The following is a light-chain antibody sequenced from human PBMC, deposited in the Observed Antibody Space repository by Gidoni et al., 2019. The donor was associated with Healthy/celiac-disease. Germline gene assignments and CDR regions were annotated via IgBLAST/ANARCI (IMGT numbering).Light chain of an antibody. CDR2: GAS. J-gene: IGKJ2*01. Sequence: EIVLTQSPGPLSLSPGERATLSCRASQSVSSSYLAWYQQKPGQAPRLLIYGASSRATGIPDRFSGSGSGTDFTLTISRLEPEDCAVYDCQQYGSSPYTFGQGTKLEIK. CDR1: QSVSSSY. V-gene: IGKV3-20*01. CDR3: QQYGSSPYT.